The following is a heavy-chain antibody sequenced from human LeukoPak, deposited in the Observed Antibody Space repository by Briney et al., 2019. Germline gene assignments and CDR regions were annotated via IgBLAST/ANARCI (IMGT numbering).Heavy chain of an antibody. CDR1: GFTFNRFY. J-gene: IGHJ4*02. V-gene: IGHV3-64D*06. CDR3: ARDSSKYYYDSSGYYY. CDR2: ISSNGATT. D-gene: IGHD3-22*01. Sequence: PGGSLRLSCSASGFTFNRFYLHWVRQAPGKGLEFVSHISSNGATTYYADSVKGRFTISRDNSKNTLYLQMSSLRADDTAVYYCARDSSKYYYDSSGYYYWGQGTLVTVSS.